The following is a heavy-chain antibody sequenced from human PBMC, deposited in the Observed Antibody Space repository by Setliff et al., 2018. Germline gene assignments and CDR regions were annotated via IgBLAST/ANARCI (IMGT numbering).Heavy chain of an antibody. Sequence: SETLSLTCTVSGGSISSGSYYWSWIRQPAGKGLEWIGHIYTSGSTNYNPSLRSRVTISVDTSKNQFSLKLSSVTAADTAVYYCASYRQDVNYWGQGTLVTVSS. D-gene: IGHD4-4*01. V-gene: IGHV4-61*09. CDR1: GGSISSGSYY. J-gene: IGHJ4*02. CDR3: ASYRQDVNY. CDR2: IYTSGST.